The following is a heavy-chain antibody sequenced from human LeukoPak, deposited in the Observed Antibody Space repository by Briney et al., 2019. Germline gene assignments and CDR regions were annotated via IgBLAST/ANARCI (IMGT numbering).Heavy chain of an antibody. J-gene: IGHJ4*02. CDR3: ARGTMVTVNFDY. CDR1: GFTFSSYT. V-gene: IGHV3-21*01. Sequence: GGSLRLSCAASGFTFSSYTLNWVRQAPGKGLEWVSSISSSGDYIYYADSMKGRFTIFRDNAKNSLYLQMNSLRGEDTAVYYCARGTMVTVNFDYWGQGTLVTVSS. CDR2: ISSSGDYI. D-gene: IGHD4-11*01.